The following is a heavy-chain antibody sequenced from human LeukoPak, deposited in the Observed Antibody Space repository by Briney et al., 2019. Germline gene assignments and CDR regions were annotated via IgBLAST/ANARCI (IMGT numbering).Heavy chain of an antibody. D-gene: IGHD3-9*01. CDR2: IYYSGST. CDR3: ARRELTFDC. V-gene: IGHV4-39*01. CDR1: GGSISSSSYY. Sequence: SETLSLTCTVSGGSISSSSYYWGWIRQPPGKGLEWIGSIYYSGSTYYNPSLKSRVTISVDTSKDQFSLKLSSVTAADTAVYYCARRELTFDCWVQGALVSVCS. J-gene: IGHJ4*02.